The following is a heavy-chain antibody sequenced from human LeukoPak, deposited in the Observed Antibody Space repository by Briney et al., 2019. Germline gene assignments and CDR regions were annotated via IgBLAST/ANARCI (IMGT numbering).Heavy chain of an antibody. V-gene: IGHV3-7*01. CDR2: IKQDGSEK. CDR3: ARVGIAYYYDSSGYYTDF. Sequence: PGGSLRLSCAASGFTFSIYWMSWVRQAPGKGLEWVANIKQDGSEKYYVDSVKGRFTIFRDNAKNSLYLQMNSLRAEDTAVYYCARVGIAYYYDSSGYYTDFWGQGTLVTVSS. J-gene: IGHJ4*02. CDR1: GFTFSIYW. D-gene: IGHD3-22*01.